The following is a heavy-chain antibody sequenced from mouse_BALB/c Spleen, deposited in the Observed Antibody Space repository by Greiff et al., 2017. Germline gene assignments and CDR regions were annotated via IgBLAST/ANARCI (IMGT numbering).Heavy chain of an antibody. CDR1: GFTFSDYY. J-gene: IGHJ2*01. V-gene: IGHV5-4*02. CDR2: ISDGGSYT. Sequence: EVQVVESGGGLVKPGGSLKLSCAASGFTFSDYYMYWVRQTPEKRLEWVATISDGGSYTYYPDSVKGRFTISRDNAKNNLYLQMSSLKSEDTAMYYCARDGELGRGYFDYWGQGTTLTVSS. D-gene: IGHD4-1*01. CDR3: ARDGELGRGYFDY.